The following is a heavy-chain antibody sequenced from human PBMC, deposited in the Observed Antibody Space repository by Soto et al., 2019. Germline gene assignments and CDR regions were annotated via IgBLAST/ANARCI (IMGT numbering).Heavy chain of an antibody. CDR2: INHSGST. CDR3: ARLQLWLSRNWFDP. D-gene: IGHD5-18*01. V-gene: IGHV4-34*01. J-gene: IGHJ5*02. CDR1: GGSFSGYY. Sequence: PSETLSLTCAVYGGSFSGYYWSWIRQPPGEGLEWIGEINHSGSTNYNPSLKSRVTISVDTSKNQFSLKLSSVTAADTAVYYCARLQLWLSRNWFDPWGQGTLVTVSS.